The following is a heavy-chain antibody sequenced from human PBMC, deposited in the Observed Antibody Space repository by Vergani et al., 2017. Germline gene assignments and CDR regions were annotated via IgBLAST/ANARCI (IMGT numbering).Heavy chain of an antibody. D-gene: IGHD3-3*01. V-gene: IGHV4-39*01. CDR3: ARTIFGVVTEPYYFDY. Sequence: QLQLQESGPGLVKPSETLSLTCTVSGGSISSSSYYWGWIRQPPGKGLEWIGSIYYSGSTYYNPSLKSRVTISVDPSKNQFSLKLSSVTAADTAVYYCARTIFGVVTEPYYFDYWGQGTLVTVSS. CDR1: GGSISSSSYY. J-gene: IGHJ4*02. CDR2: IYYSGST.